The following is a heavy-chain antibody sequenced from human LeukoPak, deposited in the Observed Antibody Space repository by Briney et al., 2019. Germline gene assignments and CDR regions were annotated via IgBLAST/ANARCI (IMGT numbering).Heavy chain of an antibody. CDR1: EYTFSSYS. CDR2: INAGKGNT. V-gene: IGHV1-3*01. D-gene: IGHD3-22*01. Sequence: ASVKVSCKASEYTFSSYSIHWVRQAPGQRLEWMGWINAGKGNTKYSQKLQGRVTITADESTSTAYMELSSLRSEDTAVYYCARDAMDYYDSSGLDYWGQGTLVTVSS. J-gene: IGHJ4*02. CDR3: ARDAMDYYDSSGLDY.